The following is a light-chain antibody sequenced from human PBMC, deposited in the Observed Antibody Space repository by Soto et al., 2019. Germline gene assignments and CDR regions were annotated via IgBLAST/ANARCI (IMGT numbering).Light chain of an antibody. CDR2: DAS. J-gene: IGKJ4*01. Sequence: IVLAQSPATLSLSPGERATLSCRASQSVRSYLAWYQQKPGQAPRLLIYDASTRATGIPARFSGSASGTDFNLTISSLEPEDVAVYYCHQRSNWPRTFGGGTKVDIK. V-gene: IGKV3-11*01. CDR1: QSVRSY. CDR3: HQRSNWPRT.